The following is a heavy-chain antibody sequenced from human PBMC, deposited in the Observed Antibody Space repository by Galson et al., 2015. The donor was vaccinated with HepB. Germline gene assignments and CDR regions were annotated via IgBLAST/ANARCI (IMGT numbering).Heavy chain of an antibody. CDR2: IDWDDDK. Sequence: PALVKPTQTLTLTCTFSGFSLSTSGMRVSWIRQPPGKALEWLARIDWDDDKFYSTSLETRVTISKDASKNQVVLTMTNMDPVDTATYYCARTGYYDMDYYYGMDVWGQGTTVTVSS. CDR3: ARTGYYDMDYYYGMDV. CDR1: GFSLSTSGMR. D-gene: IGHD3-22*01. J-gene: IGHJ6*02. V-gene: IGHV2-70*04.